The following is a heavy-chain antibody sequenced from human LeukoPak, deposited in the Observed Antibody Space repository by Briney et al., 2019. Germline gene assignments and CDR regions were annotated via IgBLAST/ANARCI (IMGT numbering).Heavy chain of an antibody. CDR1: GFTFSSYA. V-gene: IGHV3-23*01. Sequence: QPGGSLRLSCAASGFTFSSYAMSWVRRAPGKGLEWVSAISGSGGSTYYADSVKGRFTISRDNSKNTLYLQMNSLRAEDTAVYYCAKALLRFLEWLPSDYWGQGTLVTVSS. CDR2: ISGSGGST. D-gene: IGHD3-3*01. J-gene: IGHJ4*02. CDR3: AKALLRFLEWLPSDY.